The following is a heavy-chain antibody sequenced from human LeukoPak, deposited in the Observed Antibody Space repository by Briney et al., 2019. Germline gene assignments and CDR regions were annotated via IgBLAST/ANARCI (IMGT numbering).Heavy chain of an antibody. V-gene: IGHV1-69*04. D-gene: IGHD3-22*01. J-gene: IGHJ6*02. CDR1: GGTFSSYA. CDR2: IIPILGIA. CDR3: ARSHYYDSSEASYFYYGMDV. Sequence: GASVKVSCKASGGTFSSYAISWVRQAPGQGLEWMGRIIPILGIANYAQKLQGRVTMTTDTSTSTAYMELRSLRSDDTAVYYCARSHYYDSSEASYFYYGMDVWGQGTTVTVSS.